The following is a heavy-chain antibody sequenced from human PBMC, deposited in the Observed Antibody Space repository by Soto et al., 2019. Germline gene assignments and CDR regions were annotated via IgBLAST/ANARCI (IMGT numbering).Heavy chain of an antibody. Sequence: ASVKVSCKASGYTFTSYYMHWVRQAPGQGLEWMGIINPSGGSTSYAQKFQGRVTMTRDTSTSTAYMELSSLRSEDTAVYYCATDPVAGPDAFDIWGQGTMVTVSS. CDR2: INPSGGST. CDR3: ATDPVAGPDAFDI. D-gene: IGHD6-19*01. CDR1: GYTFTSYY. J-gene: IGHJ3*02. V-gene: IGHV1-46*01.